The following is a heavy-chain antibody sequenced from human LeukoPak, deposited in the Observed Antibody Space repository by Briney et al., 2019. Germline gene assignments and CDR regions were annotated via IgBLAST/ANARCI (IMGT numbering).Heavy chain of an antibody. CDR3: AKYVRLGARGYYFDY. CDR2: IYYSGST. D-gene: IGHD1-26*01. V-gene: IGHV4-39*01. Sequence: SETLSLTCTVSGDSISSSSYYWGWIRQPPGKGLEWIGSIYYSGSTYYNPSLKSRVTISVDTSKNQFSLKLSSVTAADTAVYYCAKYVRLGARGYYFDYWGQGTLVSVSS. CDR1: GDSISSSSYY. J-gene: IGHJ4*02.